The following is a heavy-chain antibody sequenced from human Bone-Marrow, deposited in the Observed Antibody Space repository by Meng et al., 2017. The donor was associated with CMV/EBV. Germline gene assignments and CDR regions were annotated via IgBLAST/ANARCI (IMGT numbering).Heavy chain of an antibody. D-gene: IGHD2-15*01. CDR1: GFTVSSNY. CDR3: ARGGVVAFDY. V-gene: IGHV3-66*01. J-gene: IGHJ4*02. CDR2: IYSGGST. Sequence: GESLKISCAASGFTVSSNYMSWVRQAPGKGLEWVSVIYSGGSTYYADSVKGRFTISRDNAKNSLYLQMNSLRAEDTAVYYCARGGVVAFDYWGQGTLVTVSS.